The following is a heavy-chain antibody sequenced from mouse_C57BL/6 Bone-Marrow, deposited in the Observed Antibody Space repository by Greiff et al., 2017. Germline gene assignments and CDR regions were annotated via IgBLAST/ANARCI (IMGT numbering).Heavy chain of an antibody. J-gene: IGHJ1*03. CDR1: GYSFTTSY. CDR2: IYPGSGNT. Sequence: VPGVESGPELVQPGASVKISCKASGYSFTTSYIHWVKQRPGQGLEWIGWIYPGSGNTKYNEKVKGKATLTVDTSSSTAYMQVSSRTSEDDTVYYCAKRGFTTVVGGYFDVWGTGTTVTVSS. CDR3: AKRGFTTVVGGYFDV. D-gene: IGHD1-1*01. V-gene: IGHV1-66*01.